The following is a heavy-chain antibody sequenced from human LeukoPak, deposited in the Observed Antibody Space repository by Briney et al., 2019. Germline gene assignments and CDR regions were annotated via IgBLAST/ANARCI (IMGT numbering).Heavy chain of an antibody. D-gene: IGHD1-26*01. CDR3: ARVYSGSYFFDY. J-gene: IGHJ4*02. Sequence: GGSLRLSCAASGFTFSDYYMSWIRQAPGKGLEWLTYISSSSTYTNYADSVKGRFTISRDNAKKSLYLQMSSLRAEDTAVYYCARVYSGSYFFDYWGQGTLVTVSS. CDR2: ISSSSTYT. V-gene: IGHV3-11*05. CDR1: GFTFSDYY.